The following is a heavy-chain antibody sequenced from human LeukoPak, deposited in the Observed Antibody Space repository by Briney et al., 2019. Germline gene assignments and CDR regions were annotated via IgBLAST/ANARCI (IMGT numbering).Heavy chain of an antibody. CDR1: GGSISSGDYY. Sequence: SETLSLTCTVSGGSISSGDYYWSWIRQPPGKGLEWIGYIYYSGSTYYNPSLKSRVTISVDTSKNQFSLKLSSVTAADTAVYCCARDYYDSSGYGFDYWGQGTLVTVSS. CDR2: IYYSGST. V-gene: IGHV4-30-4*01. CDR3: ARDYYDSSGYGFDY. J-gene: IGHJ4*02. D-gene: IGHD3-22*01.